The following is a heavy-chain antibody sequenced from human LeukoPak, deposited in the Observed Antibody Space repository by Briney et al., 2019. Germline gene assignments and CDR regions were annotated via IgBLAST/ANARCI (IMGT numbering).Heavy chain of an antibody. CDR2: ITGSADRT. V-gene: IGHV3-23*01. J-gene: IGHJ4*02. D-gene: IGHD3-10*01. Sequence: GGSLRLSCAASGFTFSTYAMSWVRQAPGKGLEWVSAITGSADRTHYADSVKGRFTISRDNSKDIVYLQMNSLRAKDTAVYFCARPQVVVLNPFDYWGQGTLVTVSS. CDR1: GFTFSTYA. CDR3: ARPQVVVLNPFDY.